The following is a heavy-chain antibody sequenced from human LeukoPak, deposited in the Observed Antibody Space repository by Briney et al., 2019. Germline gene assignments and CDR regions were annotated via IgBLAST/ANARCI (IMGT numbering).Heavy chain of an antibody. CDR2: LNNDGSST. CDR3: ARIAWDAFDI. CDR1: GFTFSSYW. V-gene: IGHV3-74*01. Sequence: QPGGSLILSCAASGFTFSSYWMHWVRQAPGKGLVWVSRLNNDGSSTNYADSVKGRFTISRDNAKNTLYLQMNSLRAEDTAVYYCARIAWDAFDIWGQGTMVTVSS. D-gene: IGHD2-15*01. J-gene: IGHJ3*02.